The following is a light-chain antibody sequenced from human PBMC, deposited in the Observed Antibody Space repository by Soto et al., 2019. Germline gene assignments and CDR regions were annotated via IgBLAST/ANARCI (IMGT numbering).Light chain of an antibody. V-gene: IGKV1-5*03. Sequence: EIQMVQSAGPRTGSVRDSVTLTCRASQTISSWLAWYQQKPGKAPKLLIYKASTLKSGVPSRFSGSGSGTEFTLTISSLQPDDFATYYCQHYNSYSETFGQGTKV. CDR3: QHYNSYSET. CDR2: KAS. J-gene: IGKJ1*01. CDR1: QTISSW.